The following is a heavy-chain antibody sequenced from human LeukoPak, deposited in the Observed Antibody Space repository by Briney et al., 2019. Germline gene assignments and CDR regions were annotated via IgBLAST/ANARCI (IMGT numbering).Heavy chain of an antibody. D-gene: IGHD3-10*01. CDR2: INHSGST. CDR3: ARGVYYYGSGSYYYYMDV. Sequence: PSETLSLTCTVSGGSISSYYWSWIRQPPGKGLEWIGEINHSGSTNYNPSLKSRVTISVDTSKNQFSLKLSSVTAADTAVYYCARGVYYYGSGSYYYYMDVWGKGTTVTVSS. J-gene: IGHJ6*03. CDR1: GGSISSYY. V-gene: IGHV4-34*01.